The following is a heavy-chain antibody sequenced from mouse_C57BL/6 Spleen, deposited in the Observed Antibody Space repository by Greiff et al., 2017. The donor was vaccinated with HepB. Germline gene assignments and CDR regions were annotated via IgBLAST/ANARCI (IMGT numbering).Heavy chain of an antibody. D-gene: IGHD6-1*01. CDR1: GFTFSSYA. CDR3: TREGALNLYYYAMDY. CDR2: ISSGGDYI. Sequence: DVMLVESGEGLVKPGGSLKLSCAASGFTFSSYAMSWVRQTPEKRLEWVAYISSGGDYIYYADTVKGRFTISRDNARNTLYLQMSSLKSEDTAMYYCTREGALNLYYYAMDYWGQGTSVTVSS. J-gene: IGHJ4*01. V-gene: IGHV5-9-1*02.